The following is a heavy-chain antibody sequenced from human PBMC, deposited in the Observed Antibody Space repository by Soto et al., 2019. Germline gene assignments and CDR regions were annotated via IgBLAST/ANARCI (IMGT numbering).Heavy chain of an antibody. Sequence: LSLTCTVSGGSISSYYWSWIRQPPVKGLEWIGYIYYSGSTNYNPSLKSRVTISVDTSKNQFSLKLSSVTAADTAVYYCARGYYYDSSGYYYVFDYWGQGTLVTVYS. V-gene: IGHV4-59*01. D-gene: IGHD3-22*01. CDR2: IYYSGST. CDR3: ARGYYYDSSGYYYVFDY. CDR1: GGSISSYY. J-gene: IGHJ4*02.